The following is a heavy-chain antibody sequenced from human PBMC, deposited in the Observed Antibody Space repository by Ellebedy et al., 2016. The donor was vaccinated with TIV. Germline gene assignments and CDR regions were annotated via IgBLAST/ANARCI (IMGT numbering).Heavy chain of an antibody. V-gene: IGHV3-9*01. Sequence: SLKISXAASGFIFDDYAMHWVRQGPGKGLGWVSGISWNSGKIGYSDSVKGRFTISRDNAKNTLYLQMNSLRGEDTGVCYCARDCSSGCFWGRGTLVTVSS. J-gene: IGHJ4*02. CDR2: ISWNSGKI. CDR1: GFIFDDYA. D-gene: IGHD6-19*01. CDR3: ARDCSSGCF.